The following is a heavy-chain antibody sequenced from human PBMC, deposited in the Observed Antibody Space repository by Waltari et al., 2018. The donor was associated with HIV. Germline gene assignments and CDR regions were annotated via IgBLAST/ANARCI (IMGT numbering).Heavy chain of an antibody. J-gene: IGHJ6*02. CDR2: IYYSGRT. D-gene: IGHD2-2*02. CDR1: GGSISSSSYY. V-gene: IGHV4-39*07. CDR3: ARVECSSTSCYKGGYYYYYYGMDV. Sequence: QLQLQESGPGLVKPSETLSLTCTVSGGSISSSSYYWGWIRQPPGKGLEWIGSIYYSGRTYYNPSLKIRVTISVDTSKNQFSLKLSSVTAADTAVYYCARVECSSTSCYKGGYYYYYYGMDVWGQGTTVTVSS.